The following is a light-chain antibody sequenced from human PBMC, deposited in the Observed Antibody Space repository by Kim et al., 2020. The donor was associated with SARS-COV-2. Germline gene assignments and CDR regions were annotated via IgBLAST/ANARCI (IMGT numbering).Light chain of an antibody. V-gene: IGKV3-15*01. CDR1: RSISSS. Sequence: PGERAPLPGRASRSISSSLAWYQQQPGQAPRVLIYGASARATGIPARFSGSGSGTEFTLTISNLQSEDFAVYYCQQYAYWRAFGQGTRLEIK. CDR2: GAS. CDR3: QQYAYWRA. J-gene: IGKJ5*01.